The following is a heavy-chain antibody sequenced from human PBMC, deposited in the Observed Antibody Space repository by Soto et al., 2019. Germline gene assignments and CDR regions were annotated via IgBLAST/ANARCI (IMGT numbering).Heavy chain of an antibody. CDR3: ARAVAVPADFDY. CDR1: GCTFTGYA. V-gene: IGHV1-3*05. D-gene: IGHD6-19*01. Sequence: QVQLVQSGAEEKKRGASVKVSCKASGCTFTGYAMHWVRQAPGQRLEWMGWINAGNGNTKYSQKFQGRVTITRDTSASTVYMELSSLRSEDTAVYYCARAVAVPADFDYWGQGTLVTVSS. CDR2: INAGNGNT. J-gene: IGHJ4*02.